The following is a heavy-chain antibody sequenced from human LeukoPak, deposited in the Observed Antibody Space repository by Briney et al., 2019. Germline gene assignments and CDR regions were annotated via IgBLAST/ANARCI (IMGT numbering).Heavy chain of an antibody. CDR3: ARDSVVVAAKGTYYYYGMDV. Sequence: SQTLSLTCAISGDSVSSNSAAWNWIRQSPSRGLEWLGRTYYRSKWYNDYAVSVKSRVTINPDTSKNQFSLQLNSVTPEDTAVYYCARDSVVVAAKGTYYYYGMDVWGQGTTVIVSS. CDR1: GDSVSSNSAA. V-gene: IGHV6-1*01. CDR2: TYYRSKWYN. J-gene: IGHJ6*02. D-gene: IGHD2-15*01.